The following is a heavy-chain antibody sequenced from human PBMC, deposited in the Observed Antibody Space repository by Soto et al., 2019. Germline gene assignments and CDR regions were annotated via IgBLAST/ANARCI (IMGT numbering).Heavy chain of an antibody. CDR3: AKGFVVVPAAIAAIDY. V-gene: IGHV3-23*01. CDR2: ISGSGGST. D-gene: IGHD2-2*02. J-gene: IGHJ4*02. CDR1: GFTFSSYA. Sequence: EVQLLESGGGLVQPGGSLRLSCAASGFTFSSYAMSWVRQAPGKGLEWVSAISGSGGSTYYADSVKGRFTISRDNSKNTLYLQMNSLRAEDTAVYYCAKGFVVVPAAIAAIDYWGQGTLVTVSS.